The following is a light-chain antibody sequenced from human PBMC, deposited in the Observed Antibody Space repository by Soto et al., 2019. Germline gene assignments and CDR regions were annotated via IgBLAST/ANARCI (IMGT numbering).Light chain of an antibody. V-gene: IGKV3-15*01. J-gene: IGKJ3*01. CDR1: QSVSSN. CDR2: GAS. Sequence: DIVMTQSPATLSVSPGERATLSCRASQSVSSNLAWYQQKPGKAPRLLIYGASTRATGIPARFSGSGSGTEVTLTISSLQSEDVAVYYCQQYNNWPPFTFGHGTKVDIK. CDR3: QQYNNWPPFT.